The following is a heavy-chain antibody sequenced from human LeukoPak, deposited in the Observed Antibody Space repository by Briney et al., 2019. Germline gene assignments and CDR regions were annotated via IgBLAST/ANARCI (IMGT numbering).Heavy chain of an antibody. V-gene: IGHV3-9*01. CDR1: GFTFDDYV. CDR3: AKRSAAGTVGYFDS. J-gene: IGHJ4*02. Sequence: GRSLRLSCAASGFTFDDYVMHWVRQAPGKGLEWVSGITWNSDTIAYADSVKGRFTISRDDAKNSLYLQMNSLRAEDTALYYCAKRSAAGTVGYFDSWGQGILVTVSS. CDR2: ITWNSDTI. D-gene: IGHD6-13*01.